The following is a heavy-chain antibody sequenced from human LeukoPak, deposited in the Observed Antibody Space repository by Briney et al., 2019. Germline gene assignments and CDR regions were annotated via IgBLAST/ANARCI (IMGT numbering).Heavy chain of an antibody. V-gene: IGHV3-9*01. CDR2: ISWNSGYI. CDR1: EFTFDNYA. Sequence: PGRSLRLSCAASEFTFDNYAMHWVRQAPGKGLEWLSIISWNSGYIGYADSVKGRFTISRDNAKKSLDLQMNSLRAEDTAFYYCAKVRGTYSSGYFFDYWGQGTLVTVSS. D-gene: IGHD6-19*01. CDR3: AKVRGTYSSGYFFDY. J-gene: IGHJ4*02.